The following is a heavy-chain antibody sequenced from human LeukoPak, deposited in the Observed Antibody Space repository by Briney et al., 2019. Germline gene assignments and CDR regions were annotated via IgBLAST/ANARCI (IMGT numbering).Heavy chain of an antibody. V-gene: IGHV3-23*01. CDR2: ISGGGGST. Sequence: PGGSLRLSCAASEFTFSSYAMSWVRQAPGKGLEWLSSISGGGGSTYYADSVKGRFTISRDNSKNTLYLQMNSLRAEDTAVYYCAKDIQPGYYDNSNYYYVPFDPWGQGTLVTVSS. J-gene: IGHJ5*02. CDR3: AKDIQPGYYDNSNYYYVPFDP. D-gene: IGHD3-22*01. CDR1: EFTFSSYA.